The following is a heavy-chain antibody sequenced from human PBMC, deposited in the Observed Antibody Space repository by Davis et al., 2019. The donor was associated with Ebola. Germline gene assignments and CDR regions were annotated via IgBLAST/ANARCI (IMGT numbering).Heavy chain of an antibody. J-gene: IGHJ6*02. CDR1: GFTVSSNY. CDR2: ISGSGGST. Sequence: GESLKISCAASGFTVSSNYMSWVRQAPGKGLEWVSAISGSGGSTYYADSVKGRFTISRDNSKNTLYLQMNSLRAEDTAVYYCAKPIDIVVVPAARFYYGMDVWGQGTTVTVSS. V-gene: IGHV3-23*01. D-gene: IGHD2-2*01. CDR3: AKPIDIVVVPAARFYYGMDV.